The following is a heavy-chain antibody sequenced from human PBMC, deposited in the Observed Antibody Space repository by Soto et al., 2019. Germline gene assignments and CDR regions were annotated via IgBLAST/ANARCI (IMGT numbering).Heavy chain of an antibody. Sequence: QVQLVESGGGVVQPGRSLRLSCAASGFTFSSYGMHWVRQAPGKGLEWVAVISYDGSNKYYADSVKGRFTISRDNSKNTLYLQMNSLRAEDTAVYYCAKLMPSGGCNYHFDYWGQGTLVTVSS. J-gene: IGHJ4*02. V-gene: IGHV3-30*18. CDR2: ISYDGSNK. CDR3: AKLMPSGGCNYHFDY. CDR1: GFTFSSYG. D-gene: IGHD1-26*01.